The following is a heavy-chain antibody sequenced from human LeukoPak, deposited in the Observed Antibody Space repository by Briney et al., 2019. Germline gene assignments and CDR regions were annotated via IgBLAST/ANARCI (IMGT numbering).Heavy chain of an antibody. Sequence: GGSLRLSCAASGFTFSNAWMSWVRQAPGKGLEWVGRIKSKTDGGTTDYAAPVKGRFTISRDDSKNTLYLQMNSLKTEDTAVYYCTTDLITVTIVYYYYMDVWGKGTTVTVSS. V-gene: IGHV3-15*01. D-gene: IGHD4-17*01. J-gene: IGHJ6*03. CDR1: GFTFSNAW. CDR2: IKSKTDGGTT. CDR3: TTDLITVTIVYYYYMDV.